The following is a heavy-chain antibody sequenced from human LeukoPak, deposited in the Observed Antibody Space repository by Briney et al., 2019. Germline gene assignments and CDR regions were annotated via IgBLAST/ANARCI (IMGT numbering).Heavy chain of an antibody. J-gene: IGHJ3*02. D-gene: IGHD1-26*01. V-gene: IGHV3-53*01. Sequence: GGSLRLSCAASGFTVSDNYTTWVRQAPGKGLEWVSSIYSAGATHYAESVKGRFTISRDNSKNTLYLQMNSLRAEDMAVYYCARIEWERLGRAFDIWGQGTMVTVSS. CDR1: GFTVSDNY. CDR2: IYSAGAT. CDR3: ARIEWERLGRAFDI.